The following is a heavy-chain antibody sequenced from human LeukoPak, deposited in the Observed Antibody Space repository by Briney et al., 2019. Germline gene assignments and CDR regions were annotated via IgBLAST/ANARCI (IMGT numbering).Heavy chain of an antibody. Sequence: SETLSLTCTVSGYSISSGYYWGWIRQPPGKGLEWIGSIYHSGSTYYNPSLKSRVTISVDTSKNQFSLKLSSVAAADTAVYYCARVEGYYYGSGTKNWFDPWGQGTLVTVSS. CDR1: GYSISSGYY. CDR2: IYHSGST. D-gene: IGHD3-10*01. J-gene: IGHJ5*02. CDR3: ARVEGYYYGSGTKNWFDP. V-gene: IGHV4-38-2*02.